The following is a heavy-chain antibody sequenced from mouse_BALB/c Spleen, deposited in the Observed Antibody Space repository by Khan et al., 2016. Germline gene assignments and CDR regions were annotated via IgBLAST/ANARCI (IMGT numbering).Heavy chain of an antibody. CDR3: ASDLLWYAMDY. CDR2: IDPYNGGT. J-gene: IGHJ4*01. Sequence: VQLQQPGPELVKPGASVKVSCKASGYTFTSYNMYWVKQSHGKSLEWIGYIDPYNGGTNYNQKFKGKATLHVDKSSSTAYMHLNSLTSEDSAVYYCASDLLWYAMDYWGQGTSVTVSS. CDR1: GYTFTSYN. V-gene: IGHV1S135*01. D-gene: IGHD2-1*01.